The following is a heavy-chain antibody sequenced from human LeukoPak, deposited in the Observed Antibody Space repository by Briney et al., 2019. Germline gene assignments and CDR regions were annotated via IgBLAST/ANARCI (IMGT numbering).Heavy chain of an antibody. D-gene: IGHD6-6*01. V-gene: IGHV4-59*08. J-gene: IGHJ6*02. CDR3: ARLDSGSSGCYYYGMDV. CDR2: IYYSGST. Sequence: SETLSLTCTVSGGSISSYYWSWIRQPPGKGLEWIGYIYYSGSTNYNPSLKSRVTISVDTSKNQFSLKLSSVTAADTAVYYCARLDSGSSGCYYYGMDVWGQGTTVTVSS. CDR1: GGSISSYY.